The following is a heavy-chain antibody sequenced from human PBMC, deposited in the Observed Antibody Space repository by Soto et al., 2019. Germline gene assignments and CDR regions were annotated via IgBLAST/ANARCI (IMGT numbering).Heavy chain of an antibody. D-gene: IGHD4-17*01. CDR3: TRADLTVTLSVFDP. J-gene: IGHJ5*02. V-gene: IGHV3-30-3*01. Sequence: QVQLVESGGGVVQPGRSLRLSCAASGFIFSRYFMHWVRQAPGKGLEWVALISDDGTTKYYADSVTGQFTTSRDNSKNTLYLQMNSLSADDTAVYYCTRADLTVTLSVFDPWGQGTLVTVSS. CDR1: GFIFSRYF. CDR2: ISDDGTTK.